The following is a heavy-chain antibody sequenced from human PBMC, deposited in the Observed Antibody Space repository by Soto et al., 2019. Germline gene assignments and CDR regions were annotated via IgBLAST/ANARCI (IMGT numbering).Heavy chain of an antibody. V-gene: IGHV3-30*04. CDR2: ISYGGSDK. D-gene: IGHD3-22*01. J-gene: IGHJ4*02. CDR1: GFTFSRYA. Sequence: GGSLRLSCVVSGFTFSRYAMHWVRQAPGKGLEWVAYISYGGSDKKYADSVKGRFTISGDYSKDTLYLQMYSLRPDDTAVYYCARPPFDSSGYYPNWGQGTLVTVS. CDR3: ARPPFDSSGYYPN.